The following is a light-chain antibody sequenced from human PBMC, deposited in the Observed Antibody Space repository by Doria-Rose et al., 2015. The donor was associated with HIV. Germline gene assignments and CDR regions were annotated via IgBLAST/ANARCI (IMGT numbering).Light chain of an antibody. CDR1: QSVSSTY. Sequence: TQSPGTLSLSPGERATLSCRASQSVSSTYLAWYQHKPGQSPRLLIYDTSTRATGIPDRFSGSGSGTDFTLTISRLEPEDFAVYYCQQYYSPPWTFGQGTKVEIK. V-gene: IGKV3-20*01. CDR2: DTS. CDR3: QQYYSPPWT. J-gene: IGKJ1*01.